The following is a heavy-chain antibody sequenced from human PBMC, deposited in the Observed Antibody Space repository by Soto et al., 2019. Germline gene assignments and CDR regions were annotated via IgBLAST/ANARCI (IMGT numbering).Heavy chain of an antibody. CDR2: TYYRCKWYH. CDR1: GESVSTNSAT. D-gene: IGHD2-8*01. J-gene: IGHJ5*01. Sequence: QVQLQQSGPGLVKPSQTLSLTCAISGESVSTNSATWDWIRQSPSRGLEWLGRTYYRCKWYHDYALSVKGRITMNSATSTNPLTLHLNSVTPDDTTLYYCATLIGDSWLDSWGQGTLVTVSS. CDR3: ATLIGDSWLDS. V-gene: IGHV6-1*01.